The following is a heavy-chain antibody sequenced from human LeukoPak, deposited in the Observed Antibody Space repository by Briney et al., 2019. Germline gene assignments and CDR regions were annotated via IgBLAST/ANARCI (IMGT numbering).Heavy chain of an antibody. CDR1: GFTFSSYA. CDR3: AKVRAQLWSRDAFDI. Sequence: GGSLRLSCAASGFTFSSYAMSWVRQAPGKGLEWVSAISGSGGSTYYADSVKGRFTISRDNSKNTLFLQMNSLRAEDTAVYYCAKVRAQLWSRDAFDIWGQGTMVTVSS. V-gene: IGHV3-23*01. J-gene: IGHJ3*02. CDR2: ISGSGGST. D-gene: IGHD5-18*01.